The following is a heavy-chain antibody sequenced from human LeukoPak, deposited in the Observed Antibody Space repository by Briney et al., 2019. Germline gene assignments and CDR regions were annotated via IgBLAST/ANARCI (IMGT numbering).Heavy chain of an antibody. V-gene: IGHV4-34*01. CDR3: ASSPYSSGLSGPFDY. Sequence: SETLSLTCTGSGGSIGGYYWSWIRQPPGKGLEWIGEINHSGSTNYNPSLKSRVTISVDTSKNQFSLKLSSVTAADTAVYYCASSPYSSGLSGPFDYWGQGTLVTVSS. J-gene: IGHJ4*02. CDR1: GGSIGGYY. CDR2: INHSGST. D-gene: IGHD6-19*01.